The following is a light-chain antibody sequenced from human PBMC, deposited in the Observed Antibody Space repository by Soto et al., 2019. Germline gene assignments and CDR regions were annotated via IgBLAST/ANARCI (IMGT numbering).Light chain of an antibody. J-gene: IGKJ1*01. CDR2: GAS. CDR1: QSVSNNY. CDR3: QQYGSSGT. Sequence: EIVFTQSPGTLSLSPGERATRYCRASQSVSNNYLAWYQQKPGQAPRLLIYGASNRATGIPDRFSGSGSGTDFTLTISRLEPEDFAVYYCQQYGSSGTFGQGTKVDIK. V-gene: IGKV3-20*01.